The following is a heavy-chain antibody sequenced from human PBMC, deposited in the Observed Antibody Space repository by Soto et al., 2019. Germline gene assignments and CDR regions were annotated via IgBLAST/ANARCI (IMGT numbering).Heavy chain of an antibody. CDR1: GGTFSSYA. V-gene: IGHV1-69*06. Sequence: GASVKVSCKASGGTFSSYAISWVRQAPGQGLEWMGGIIPIFGTANYAQEFQGRVTITADKSTITAYMELSSLRSEDTAVYYCARRHLAAFAIWGQGTMVTVS. D-gene: IGHD3-3*02. J-gene: IGHJ3*02. CDR3: ARRHLAAFAI. CDR2: IIPIFGTA.